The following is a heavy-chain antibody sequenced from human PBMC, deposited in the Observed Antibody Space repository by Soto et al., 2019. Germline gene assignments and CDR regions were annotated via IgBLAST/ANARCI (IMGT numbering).Heavy chain of an antibody. J-gene: IGHJ4*02. CDR1: GGSISSYY. CDR2: IYYSGST. CDR3: AMLTMYYYASSGYDY. D-gene: IGHD3-22*01. Sequence: NPSETLSLTCTVSGGSISSYYWSWIRQPPGKGLEWIGYIYYSGSTNYNPSLKSRVTISVDTSKNQFSLKLSSVTAADTAVYYCAMLTMYYYASSGYDYWGQGTLVTVSS. V-gene: IGHV4-59*01.